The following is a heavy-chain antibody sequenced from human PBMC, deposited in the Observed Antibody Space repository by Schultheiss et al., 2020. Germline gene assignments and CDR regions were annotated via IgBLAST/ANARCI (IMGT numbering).Heavy chain of an antibody. D-gene: IGHD6-19*01. Sequence: GGSLRLSCAASGFTFSSYAMHWARQAPGKGLEWVAVISYDGSNKYYADSVKGRFTISRDNSKNTLYLQMNSLRAEDTAVYYCARQYSSSGYSSGWSLDYWGQGTLVTVS. CDR2: ISYDGSNK. CDR3: ARQYSSSGYSSGWSLDY. CDR1: GFTFSSYA. V-gene: IGHV3-30*01. J-gene: IGHJ4*02.